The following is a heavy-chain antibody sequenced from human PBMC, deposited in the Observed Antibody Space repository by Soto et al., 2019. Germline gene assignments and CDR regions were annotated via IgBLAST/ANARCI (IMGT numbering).Heavy chain of an antibody. J-gene: IGHJ6*02. CDR2: IYYSGST. CDR1: GGSISSGGYY. V-gene: IGHV4-31*03. CDR3: ARGLAMATYYYYGMDV. Sequence: QVQLQESGPGLVKPSQTLSLTCTVSGGSISSGGYYWSWIRQHPGKGLEWIGYIYYSGSTYYNPSLKSRVTISVDTSKNPFSLKLSSVTAADTAVYYCARGLAMATYYYYGMDVWGQGTTVTVSS. D-gene: IGHD5-18*01.